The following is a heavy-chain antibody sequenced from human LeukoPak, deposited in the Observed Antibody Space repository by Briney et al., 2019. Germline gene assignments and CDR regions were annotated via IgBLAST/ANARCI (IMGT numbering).Heavy chain of an antibody. Sequence: PSETLSLTCTVSGASISSYYWSWIRQPPGEGLEWIGYIYYTGSTNYNPSLKSRVTISVDTSKNQFSLKLNSVTAADTAVYYCARDREGGDFWGQGTLVTVSS. CDR3: ARDREGGDF. CDR2: IYYTGST. CDR1: GASISSYY. D-gene: IGHD1-26*01. J-gene: IGHJ4*02. V-gene: IGHV4-59*01.